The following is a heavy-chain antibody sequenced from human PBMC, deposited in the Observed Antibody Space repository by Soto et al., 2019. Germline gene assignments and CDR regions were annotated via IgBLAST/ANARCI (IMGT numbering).Heavy chain of an antibody. CDR1: GGTPRAYG. Sequence: GXSLQVSCTASGGTPRAYGIACVRQAPGQGLEWMGGIIPVFGTTNYAQKFQGRVTITADESTSTAYIEVSSLRSEYTAMFYCGRYCSGGSCHTLGDYGMDAWGQGTRVTVSS. V-gene: IGHV1-69*13. J-gene: IGHJ6*02. CDR2: IIPVFGTT. CDR3: GRYCSGGSCHTLGDYGMDA. D-gene: IGHD2-15*01.